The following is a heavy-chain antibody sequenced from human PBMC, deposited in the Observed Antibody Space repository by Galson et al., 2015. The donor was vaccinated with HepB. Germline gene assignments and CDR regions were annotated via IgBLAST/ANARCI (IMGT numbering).Heavy chain of an antibody. Sequence: SVKVSCKASGYTFTSYGISWVRQAPGQGLEWMGWISGYNDNTNHAQKFQGRVTMTADTSTSTAYMELRSLRSDDTAVYYCARNNSDNNAFDIWGQGTMVTVSS. D-gene: IGHD1/OR15-1a*01. CDR2: ISGYNDNT. J-gene: IGHJ3*02. CDR1: GYTFTSYG. CDR3: ARNNSDNNAFDI. V-gene: IGHV1-18*01.